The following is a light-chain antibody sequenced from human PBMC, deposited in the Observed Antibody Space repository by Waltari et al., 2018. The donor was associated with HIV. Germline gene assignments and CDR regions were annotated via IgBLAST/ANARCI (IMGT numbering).Light chain of an antibody. CDR3: ASFTGDDTLL. V-gene: IGLV2-14*01. CDR1: DSASGLYNL. CDR2: DVD. Sequence: SAVTQPASASGLPGQSITLSCTGSDSASGLYNLVSWYQHHPVRVPRLILYDVDSRAPGISDRFSGSRSGPTASLNISRLRAEDEADYYCASFTGDDTLLFGGGTKVTVL. J-gene: IGLJ3*02.